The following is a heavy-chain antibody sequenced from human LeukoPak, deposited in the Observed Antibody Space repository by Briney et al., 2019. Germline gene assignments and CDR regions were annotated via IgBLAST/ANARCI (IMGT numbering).Heavy chain of an antibody. CDR2: VHHSGST. Sequence: SETLSLTCAVSNDSVSSSNWWNWVRQSPGKGLEWIGEVHHSGSTHYNPSLKSRVTISVDKSRNQFSLKLNSVTAADTAVYYCAKSNGYGLVDIWGQGTMVTVSS. D-gene: IGHD3-10*01. CDR3: AKSNGYGLVDI. V-gene: IGHV4-4*02. J-gene: IGHJ3*02. CDR1: NDSVSSSNW.